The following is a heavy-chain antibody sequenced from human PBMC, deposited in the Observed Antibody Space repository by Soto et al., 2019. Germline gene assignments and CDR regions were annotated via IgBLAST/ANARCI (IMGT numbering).Heavy chain of an antibody. Sequence: GGSLRLSCAASGFTFSSYGMHWVRQAPGKGLEWVAVISYDGSNKYYADSVKGRFTISRDNSKNTLYLQMNSLRAEDTAVYYCAKDPPYYQLFDYWGQGTLVTVSS. CDR2: ISYDGSNK. D-gene: IGHD3-22*01. V-gene: IGHV3-30*18. CDR1: GFTFSSYG. J-gene: IGHJ4*02. CDR3: AKDPPYYQLFDY.